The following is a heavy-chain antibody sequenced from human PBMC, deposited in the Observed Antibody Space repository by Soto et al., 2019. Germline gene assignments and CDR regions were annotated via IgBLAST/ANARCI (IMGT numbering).Heavy chain of an antibody. D-gene: IGHD3-3*01. J-gene: IGHJ6*02. CDR2: ISAYNGNT. CDR3: ARDKTIFGVVYGMDV. V-gene: IGHV1-18*01. Sequence: GASVKVSCKASGYTFTSYGISWVRQAPGQGLEWMGWISAYNGNTNYAQKLQGRVTMATDTSTSTAYMELRSLRSDDTAVYYCARDKTIFGVVYGMDVWGQGTTVTVSS. CDR1: GYTFTSYG.